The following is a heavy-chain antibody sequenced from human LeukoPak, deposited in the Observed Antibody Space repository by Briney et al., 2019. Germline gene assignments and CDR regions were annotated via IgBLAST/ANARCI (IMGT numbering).Heavy chain of an antibody. V-gene: IGHV3-30-3*01. CDR3: ARVNDYYGSGSNDY. D-gene: IGHD3-10*01. CDR2: ISYDGSNK. Sequence: GGSLRLSCAASGFTFSSYAMHWVRQAPGKGLEWVAGISYDGSNKYYPDSVKGRFTISRDNSQNTLYLQMNSLRAEDTAVYYCARVNDYYGSGSNDYWGQGTLVTVSS. CDR1: GFTFSSYA. J-gene: IGHJ4*02.